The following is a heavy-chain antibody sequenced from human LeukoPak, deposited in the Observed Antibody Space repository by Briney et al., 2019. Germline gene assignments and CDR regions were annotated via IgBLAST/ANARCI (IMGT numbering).Heavy chain of an antibody. J-gene: IGHJ6*02. CDR2: INPNSGGT. CDR1: GYTFTGYY. D-gene: IGHD2-2*01. Sequence: ASVKVSCKASGYTFTGYYMHWVRQAPGQGLEWMGWINPNSGGTNYAQKFQGRVTMTRDTSISTAYMELSRLRSDDTAVYYCARGVIVVVPADLYYYYGMDVWGQGTTVTVSS. CDR3: ARGVIVVVPADLYYYYGMDV. V-gene: IGHV1-2*02.